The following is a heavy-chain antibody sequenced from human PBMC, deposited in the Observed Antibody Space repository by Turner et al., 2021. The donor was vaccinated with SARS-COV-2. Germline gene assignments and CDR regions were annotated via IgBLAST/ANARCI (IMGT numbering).Heavy chain of an antibody. CDR2: ISGSGGST. V-gene: IGHV3-23*01. CDR1: GFTFSSQA. D-gene: IGHD6-19*01. J-gene: IGHJ4*02. Sequence: EVQLLESGGGLVQPGGSLRLSCAASGFTFSSQAMSWVRQAPGKGLEWVSAISGSGGSTYYADSVKGRFTISRDNSKNTLYLQMNSLRAEDTAVYYCAKPPGEQWLVLALVFDYWGQGTLVTVSS. CDR3: AKPPGEQWLVLALVFDY.